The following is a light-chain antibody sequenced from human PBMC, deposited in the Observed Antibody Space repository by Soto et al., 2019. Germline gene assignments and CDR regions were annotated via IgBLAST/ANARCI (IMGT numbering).Light chain of an antibody. V-gene: IGKV3-15*01. CDR3: QQYNNWPPLT. CDR1: QSVTYN. CDR2: GAF. Sequence: EIVMTQSPATLSVSPGETATLSCRASQSVTYNLAWYQQKPGQEPRLLIYGAFTRATGSTARFSGSGSGTEFTLTISSLQSEDFAVYYCQQYNNWPPLTFGGGTKVEIK. J-gene: IGKJ4*01.